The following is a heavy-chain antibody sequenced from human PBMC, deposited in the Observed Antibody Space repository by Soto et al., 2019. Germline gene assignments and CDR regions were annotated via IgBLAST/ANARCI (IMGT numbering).Heavy chain of an antibody. CDR1: GFTFSSYE. CDR3: ASDSYGSGSYFDAFDI. J-gene: IGHJ3*02. CDR2: ISSSGSTI. V-gene: IGHV3-48*03. Sequence: GGSLRLSCAASGFTFSSYEMNWVRQAPGKGLEWVSYISSSGSTIYYADSVKGRFTISRDNAKNSLYLQMHSLRAEDTAVYDCASDSYGSGSYFDAFDIWGQGTMVTVSS. D-gene: IGHD3-10*01.